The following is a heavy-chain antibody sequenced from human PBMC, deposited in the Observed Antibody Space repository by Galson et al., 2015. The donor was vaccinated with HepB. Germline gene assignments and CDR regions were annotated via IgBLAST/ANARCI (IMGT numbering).Heavy chain of an antibody. V-gene: IGHV3-72*01. CDR3: TRGLIREFYFYDGMDV. CDR1: GFNFADHY. CDR2: SRNKAHSYIE. J-gene: IGHJ6*02. Sequence: SLRLSCAVSGFNFADHYMEWVRQAPGKGLEWVGRSRNKAHSYIEEYAASVRGRFNISRDDSNNLVFLQMNSLKPEDTAVYYCTRGLIREFYFYDGMDVWGQGTTVTVSS. D-gene: IGHD3-10*01.